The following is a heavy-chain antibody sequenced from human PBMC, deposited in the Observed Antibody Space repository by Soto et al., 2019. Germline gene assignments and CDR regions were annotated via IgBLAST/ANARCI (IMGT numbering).Heavy chain of an antibody. Sequence: DVHLLESGGGLVQPGGSLRLSCVASGFTFSNFAMNWVRQAPGKGLEWVSAISGIGGGTYSADSVKGRFTISRDNSKNTLYLQMNSLRAEDTAVYYCAKVRVGETQYAAFDSWGQGTLVTVSS. V-gene: IGHV3-23*01. J-gene: IGHJ4*02. CDR1: GFTFSNFA. CDR2: ISGIGGGT. D-gene: IGHD1-26*01. CDR3: AKVRVGETQYAAFDS.